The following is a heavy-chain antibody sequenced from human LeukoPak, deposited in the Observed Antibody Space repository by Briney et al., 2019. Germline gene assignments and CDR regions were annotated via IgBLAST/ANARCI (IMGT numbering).Heavy chain of an antibody. Sequence: GGALRLPCAAPGFTFRRHSMNWVRPAPGKGLEWVSSITSSSSYIYYADSVKGRFTISRDNTKNTLYLQMNSLRADDTAVYYCARDRYYTADYWGQGTLVTVSS. D-gene: IGHD2-8*02. V-gene: IGHV3-21*01. CDR3: ARDRYYTADY. CDR1: GFTFRRHS. J-gene: IGHJ4*02. CDR2: ITSSSSYI.